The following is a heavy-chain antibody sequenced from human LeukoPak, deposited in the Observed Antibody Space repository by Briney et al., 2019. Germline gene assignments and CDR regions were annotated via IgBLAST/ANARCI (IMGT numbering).Heavy chain of an antibody. CDR1: GGSISSGDYY. CDR2: MYYSGST. D-gene: IGHD3-22*01. J-gene: IGHJ5*02. Sequence: SQTLSLTCTVSGGSISSGDYYWSWIRQPPGKGLEWIGYMYYSGSTYYNPSLKSRVTISLDTSKNQFSLKLNSVTAADTAVYYCVRPYYYDSRIDPWGQGTLVTVSS. V-gene: IGHV4-30-4*01. CDR3: VRPYYYDSRIDP.